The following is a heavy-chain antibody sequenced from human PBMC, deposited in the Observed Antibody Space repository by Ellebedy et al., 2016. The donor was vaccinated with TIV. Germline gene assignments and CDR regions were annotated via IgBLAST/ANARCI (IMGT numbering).Heavy chain of an antibody. V-gene: IGHV4-39*01. Sequence: MPSETLSFTCSVSGGSVSSTRYYWAWIRQPPGKGLEYIGSVYYSGSPYYNPSFKSRVTLSADTSKNQFSLNLRTVTAADTAVYYCARTDPWQPIDDWGQGILVSVSS. D-gene: IGHD2-21*02. CDR1: GGSVSSTRYY. CDR3: ARTDPWQPIDD. CDR2: VYYSGSP. J-gene: IGHJ4*02.